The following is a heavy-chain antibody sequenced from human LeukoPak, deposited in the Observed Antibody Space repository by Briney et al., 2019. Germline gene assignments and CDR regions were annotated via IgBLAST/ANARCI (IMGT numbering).Heavy chain of an antibody. CDR3: ARVPDAMVRGVIITEFYFDY. D-gene: IGHD3-10*01. V-gene: IGHV3-21*01. CDR1: GLTFSSYS. J-gene: IGHJ4*02. Sequence: GGSLRLSCAASGLTFSSYSMNWVRQAPGKGLEWVSSISSSSNYIYYADSVKGRFTISRDNAKNSLYLQMNSLRAEDTAVYHRARVPDAMVRGVIITEFYFDYWGQGTLVTVSS. CDR2: ISSSSNYI.